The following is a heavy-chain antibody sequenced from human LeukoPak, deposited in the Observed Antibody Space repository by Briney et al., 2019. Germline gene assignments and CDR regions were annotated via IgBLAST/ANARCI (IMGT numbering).Heavy chain of an antibody. CDR3: AKDRQYRLDAFDI. D-gene: IGHD2-2*01. J-gene: IGHJ3*02. Sequence: GGSLRLSCAASGFTFSSYTMTWVRQAPGKGLEWVSAISGSGGSTYYADSVKGRFTISRDNSKNTLYLQMNSLRAEDTAVYYCAKDRQYRLDAFDIWGQGTMVTVSS. CDR1: GFTFSSYT. V-gene: IGHV3-23*01. CDR2: ISGSGGST.